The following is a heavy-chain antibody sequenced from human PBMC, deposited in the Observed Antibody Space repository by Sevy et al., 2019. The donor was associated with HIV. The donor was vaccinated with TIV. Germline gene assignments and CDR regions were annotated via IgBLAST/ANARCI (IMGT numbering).Heavy chain of an antibody. Sequence: GESLKISCKGSGYSFATYWIAWVHQMPGKGLEWMGIIYPDDSDTRYSPSFQGQVTISADKSISTAYLQWSTLKAYDTAKYYCARGARGTLPSFYYYTLNVWGQGTTVTVSS. CDR2: IYPDDSDT. CDR3: ARGARGTLPSFYYYTLNV. D-gene: IGHD1-1*01. V-gene: IGHV5-51*07. CDR1: GYSFATYW. J-gene: IGHJ6*02.